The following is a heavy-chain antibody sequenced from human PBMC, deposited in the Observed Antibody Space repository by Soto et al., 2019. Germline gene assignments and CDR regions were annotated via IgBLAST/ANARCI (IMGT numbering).Heavy chain of an antibody. J-gene: IGHJ6*02. Sequence: QVQLVESGGGEVQPGRSLTISCAASGFTFSTYGMHWVRQTPGKGLEWVAVISYDGSNKFYSDSVKGRFTISRDNFKNTLTLQVDSLRADDTAVYSCAKDLQSYGDYDYYCYGMDVWCLGTRVTVSS. CDR2: ISYDGSNK. D-gene: IGHD4-17*01. CDR3: AKDLQSYGDYDYYCYGMDV. CDR1: GFTFSTYG. V-gene: IGHV3-30*18.